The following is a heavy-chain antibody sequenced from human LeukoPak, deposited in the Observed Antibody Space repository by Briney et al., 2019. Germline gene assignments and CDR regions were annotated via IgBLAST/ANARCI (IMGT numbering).Heavy chain of an antibody. V-gene: IGHV1-69*05. Sequence: SVKVSCKASGGTFSSYAIGWVRQAPGQGLEWMGGIIPIFGTANYAQKFQGRVTITTDESTSTAYMELSSLRSEDTAVYYCARPNSSSWYQRWGYFDYWGQGTLVTVSS. D-gene: IGHD6-13*01. CDR1: GGTFSSYA. CDR3: ARPNSSSWYQRWGYFDY. J-gene: IGHJ4*02. CDR2: IIPIFGTA.